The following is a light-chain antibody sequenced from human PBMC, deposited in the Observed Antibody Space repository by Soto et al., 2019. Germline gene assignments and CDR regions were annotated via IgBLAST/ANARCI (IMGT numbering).Light chain of an antibody. CDR1: QSISNY. Sequence: DIQMTQSPSSLSASVGDTITITCRSSQSISNYLNWYQQRPGKAPTLLIYAASSLQSGVPSRFSGSGSGTDFSLTVGGLQPEDFATYYCPQSYSTLFAFGPGTKVDIK. V-gene: IGKV1-39*01. CDR3: PQSYSTLFA. J-gene: IGKJ3*01. CDR2: AAS.